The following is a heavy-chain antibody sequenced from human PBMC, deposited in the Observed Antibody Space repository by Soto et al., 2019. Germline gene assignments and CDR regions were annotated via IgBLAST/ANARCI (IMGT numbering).Heavy chain of an antibody. D-gene: IGHD6-13*01. Sequence: GESLKISCQASGYTFIYFWVAWVRQVPGKGLEWMGVIYPGASDIRYSPSFEGHVTISADKSISTAYLQWSSLKASDTAMYYCARRLVAAAGTVNYYYYGMDVWGQGTTVTVSS. CDR3: ARRLVAAAGTVNYYYYGMDV. CDR1: GYTFIYFW. CDR2: IYPGASDI. J-gene: IGHJ6*02. V-gene: IGHV5-51*01.